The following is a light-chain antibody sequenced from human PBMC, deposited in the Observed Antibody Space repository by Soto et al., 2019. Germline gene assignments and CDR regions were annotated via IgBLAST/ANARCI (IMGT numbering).Light chain of an antibody. V-gene: IGKV3-15*01. Sequence: EIVMTQSPATLSVSPGERAILSCRTSQSVSGNLAWYQQKPGQAPRLLIYGASTRATGIPARFSGGGSGTEFTLTISSLQSEDFAVYYCQQYNNWPPAFGQGTKVEIK. J-gene: IGKJ1*01. CDR3: QQYNNWPPA. CDR2: GAS. CDR1: QSVSGN.